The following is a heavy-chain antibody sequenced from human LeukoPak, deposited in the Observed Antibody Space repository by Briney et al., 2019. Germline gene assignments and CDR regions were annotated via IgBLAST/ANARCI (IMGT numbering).Heavy chain of an antibody. Sequence: GGSLRLSCAASGFTFSDYAMSWVRQAPGRGLEWVSGISGSGGSTKYADSVEGRFTISRDNSKNTVYLQMNSLRAEDTAVYYCAKGHIVVVTAIFFDYWGQGTLVTVSS. J-gene: IGHJ4*02. D-gene: IGHD2-21*02. CDR2: ISGSGGST. CDR1: GFTFSDYA. CDR3: AKGHIVVVTAIFFDY. V-gene: IGHV3-23*01.